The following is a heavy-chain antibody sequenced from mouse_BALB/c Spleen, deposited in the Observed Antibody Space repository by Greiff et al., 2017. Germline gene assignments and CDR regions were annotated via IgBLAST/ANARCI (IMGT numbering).Heavy chain of an antibody. CDR3: TRDGNYVDY. Sequence: EVQGVESGGGLVKPGGSLKLSCAASGFTFSSYTMSWVRQTPEKRLEWVATISSGGSYTYYPDSVKGRFTISRDNAKNTLYLQMSSLKSEDTAMYYCTRDGNYVDYWGQGTTLTVSS. CDR2: ISSGGSYT. CDR1: GFTFSSYT. V-gene: IGHV5-6-4*01. J-gene: IGHJ2*01. D-gene: IGHD1-1*02.